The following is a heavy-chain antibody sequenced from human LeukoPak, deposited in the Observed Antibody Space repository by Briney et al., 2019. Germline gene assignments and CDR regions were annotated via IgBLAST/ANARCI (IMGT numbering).Heavy chain of an antibody. CDR1: GGSISSYY. V-gene: IGHV4-4*07. CDR3: ARRVVVTSRALDAFDI. D-gene: IGHD3-22*01. CDR2: IYTSGST. J-gene: IGHJ3*02. Sequence: SETLSLTCTVSGGSISSYYWSWIRQPAGKGLEWIGRIYTSGSTNYNPSLKSRVTISVDTSKNQFSLKLSSVTAADTAVYYCARRVVVTSRALDAFDIWGQGTMVTISS.